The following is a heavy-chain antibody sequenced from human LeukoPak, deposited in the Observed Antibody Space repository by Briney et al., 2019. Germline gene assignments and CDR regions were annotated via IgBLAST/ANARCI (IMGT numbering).Heavy chain of an antibody. J-gene: IGHJ4*02. Sequence: GESLKISCKGSGYSFTSYWIGWVRQMPGKGLEWMGIIYPGDSDTRYGPSFQGQVTISADKSISTAYLQWSSLKASDTAMYYCARRHDCSGGSCYADYWGQGTLVTVSS. CDR1: GYSFTSYW. V-gene: IGHV5-51*01. CDR2: IYPGDSDT. D-gene: IGHD2-15*01. CDR3: ARRHDCSGGSCYADY.